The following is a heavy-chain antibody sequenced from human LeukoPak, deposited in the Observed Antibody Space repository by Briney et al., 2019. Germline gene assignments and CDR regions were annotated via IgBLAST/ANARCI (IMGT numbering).Heavy chain of an antibody. J-gene: IGHJ4*02. CDR1: GFTFSSYS. V-gene: IGHV3-21*01. CDR3: ASQTTRRLPIAVADYFDY. Sequence: PGGSLRLSCGVSGFTFSSYSMNWVRQAPGKGLEWVSFISTSSSYIYYADSVKGRFTISRDNARNSLYLQMNSLRPEDTAVYYCASQTTRRLPIAVADYFDYWGQGTLVTVSS. D-gene: IGHD6-19*01. CDR2: ISTSSSYI.